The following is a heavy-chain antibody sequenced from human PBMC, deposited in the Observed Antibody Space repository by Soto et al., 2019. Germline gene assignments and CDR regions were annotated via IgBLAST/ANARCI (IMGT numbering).Heavy chain of an antibody. V-gene: IGHV3-23*01. CDR3: AMDSPETPICHCSGGTCADHDY. D-gene: IGHD2-15*01. Sequence: GGSLRLSCAASGFTFSGYGMIWVRQAPGKGLEWVSGIRGGGGSTYYADSVKGRFTISRDNFKNTLYLQMNSLRGEDTAVYYCAMDSPETPICHCSGGTCADHDYWGQGTLVTVSS. J-gene: IGHJ4*02. CDR2: IRGGGGST. CDR1: GFTFSGYG.